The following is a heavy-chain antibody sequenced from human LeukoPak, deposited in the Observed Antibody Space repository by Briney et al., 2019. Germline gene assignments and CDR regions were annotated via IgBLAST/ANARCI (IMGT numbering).Heavy chain of an antibody. J-gene: IGHJ6*02. Sequence: GGSLRLSCAASGFTFSSYAMSWVRQAPGKGLEWVSSICSNSTYIYYADSVKGRFTISRDNAKNSLYLQMNSLRAEDTAVYYCARDRIAVAGTGSEYGMDVWGQGTTVTVSS. V-gene: IGHV3-21*06. CDR1: GFTFSSYA. CDR2: ICSNSTYI. CDR3: ARDRIAVAGTGSEYGMDV. D-gene: IGHD6-19*01.